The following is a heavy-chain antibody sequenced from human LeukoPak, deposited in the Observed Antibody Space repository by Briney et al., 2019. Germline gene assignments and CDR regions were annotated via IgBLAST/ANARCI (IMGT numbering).Heavy chain of an antibody. Sequence: GGSLRLSCAAPGFTFSSYGMHWVRQAPGKGLEWVAFIRYDGSNKYYADSVKGRFTISRDNSKNTLYLQMNSLRAEDTAVYYCAKDLRDSSGWTFDYWGQGTLVTVSS. CDR3: AKDLRDSSGWTFDY. CDR1: GFTFSSYG. J-gene: IGHJ4*02. CDR2: IRYDGSNK. D-gene: IGHD6-19*01. V-gene: IGHV3-30*02.